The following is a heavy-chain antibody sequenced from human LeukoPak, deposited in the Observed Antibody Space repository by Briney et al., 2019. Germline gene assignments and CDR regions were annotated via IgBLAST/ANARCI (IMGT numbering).Heavy chain of an antibody. D-gene: IGHD2-2*01. CDR1: GGSISSSSYY. Sequence: SETLSLTCTVSGGSISSSSYYWGWIRQPPGKGLEWIGSIYYSGSTYYNPSLKSRVTISVDTSKNQFSLKLSSVTAADTAVYYCARGIVVVPGEYYYYYYMDVWGKGTTVTVSS. J-gene: IGHJ6*03. V-gene: IGHV4-39*07. CDR3: ARGIVVVPGEYYYYYYMDV. CDR2: IYYSGST.